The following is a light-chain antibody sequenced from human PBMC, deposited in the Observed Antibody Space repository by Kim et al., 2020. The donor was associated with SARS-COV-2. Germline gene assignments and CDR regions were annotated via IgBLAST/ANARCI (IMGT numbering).Light chain of an antibody. J-gene: IGLJ2*01. CDR2: EHN. CDR1: GGRIASNY. Sequence: NFMLTQPHSVSESPGKTVTISCTRSGGRIASNYVQWYQQRPGSAPTTVIYEHNQRPSGVPDRFSGSIDSSSNSASLTISGLKPEDEADYYCQSFDDNNPVIFGGGTQLTVL. CDR3: QSFDDNNPVI. V-gene: IGLV6-57*04.